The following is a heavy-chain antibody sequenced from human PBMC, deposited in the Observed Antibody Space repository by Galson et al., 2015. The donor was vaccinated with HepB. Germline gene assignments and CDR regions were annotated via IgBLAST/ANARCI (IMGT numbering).Heavy chain of an antibody. CDR3: TRKNWGNVVGYNYFDP. D-gene: IGHD7-27*01. J-gene: IGHJ5*02. V-gene: IGHV3-23*01. Sequence: SLRLSCAASGFTFSTYAMNWVRQAPGRGLEWVATISDSGSSTYYADSVKGRFTISRDNSKDTLYLQMNSLRAEDTAVYYCTRKNWGNVVGYNYFDPWGQGTLVTASS. CDR2: ISDSGSST. CDR1: GFTFSTYA.